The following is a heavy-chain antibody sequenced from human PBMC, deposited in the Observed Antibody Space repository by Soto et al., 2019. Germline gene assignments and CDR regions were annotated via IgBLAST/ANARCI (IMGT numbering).Heavy chain of an antibody. CDR1: GFTVSTYG. J-gene: IGHJ4*02. CDR3: SGEVASGY. Sequence: QVQLVESGGGVVQPGRSLRLSCAVSGFTVSTYGMHWVRQAPGKGLEWVAVISRDGGTKYYADSVKGRFTISRDNSRNTLFLEMNSRRGDDMAVYYCSGEVASGYSGQGTLVTVSS. D-gene: IGHD2-21*01. CDR2: ISRDGGTK. V-gene: IGHV3-30*03.